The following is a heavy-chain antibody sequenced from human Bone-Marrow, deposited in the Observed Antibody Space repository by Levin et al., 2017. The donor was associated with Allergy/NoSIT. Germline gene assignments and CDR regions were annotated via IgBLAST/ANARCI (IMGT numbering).Heavy chain of an antibody. V-gene: IGHV3-53*01. CDR2: IDSAGST. CDR1: GFTVSNNY. D-gene: IGHD3-16*01. CDR3: ARGGPYGY. J-gene: IGHJ4*02. Sequence: LSLTCAVSGFTVSNNYMSWVRQAPGKGLEWVSVIDSAGSTYYADSVRGRFTISRDNSKNTLFLQMNSLRADDTAVYYCARGGPYGYWGQGTLVTVSS.